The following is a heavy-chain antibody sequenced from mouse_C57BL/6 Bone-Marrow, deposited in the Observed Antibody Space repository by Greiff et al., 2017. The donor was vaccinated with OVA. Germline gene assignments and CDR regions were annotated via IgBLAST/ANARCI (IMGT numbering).Heavy chain of an antibody. D-gene: IGHD1-1*01. J-gene: IGHJ4*01. CDR2: ISDGGSYT. CDR1: GFTFSSYA. CDR3: ATCDSSHYAMDY. V-gene: IGHV5-4*01. Sequence: DVQLVESGGGLVKPGGSLKLSCAASGFTFSSYAMSWVRQTPEKRLEWVATISDGGSYTYYPDNVKGRFTISRDNAKNNLYLQMSHLKSEDTAMYYCATCDSSHYAMDYWGQGTSVTVSS.